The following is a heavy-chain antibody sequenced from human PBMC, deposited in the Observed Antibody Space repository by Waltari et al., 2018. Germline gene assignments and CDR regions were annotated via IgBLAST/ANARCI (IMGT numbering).Heavy chain of an antibody. Sequence: EVQLVESGGGLVQPGGSLRVSWAASGFTFGSYWMTWGRQAPGKGLEGVANIKQDGTEKLYVDSVRGRFPNSKDNAKKSLYLQMNTLRAEDTAVYYCVRGRGMDVWGQGTTVTVSS. CDR1: GFTFGSYW. V-gene: IGHV3-7*01. CDR3: VRGRGMDV. J-gene: IGHJ6*02. CDR2: IKQDGTEK.